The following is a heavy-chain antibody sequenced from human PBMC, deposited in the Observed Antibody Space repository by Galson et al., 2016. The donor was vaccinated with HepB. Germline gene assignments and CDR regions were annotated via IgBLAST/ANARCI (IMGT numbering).Heavy chain of an antibody. CDR3: ARVLVEQQLVRPLPTGLLDY. Sequence: SVKVSCKASGYTFTDYYIHWMRQAPGQALEWMGWINPNSGVTNYAQKFQGRVTMTRDTSINTAYMEVNRLTSDDTAMYYCARVLVEQQLVRPLPTGLLDYGGQGTLFTASS. V-gene: IGHV1-2*02. J-gene: IGHJ4*02. CDR2: INPNSGVT. D-gene: IGHD6-13*01. CDR1: GYTFTDYY.